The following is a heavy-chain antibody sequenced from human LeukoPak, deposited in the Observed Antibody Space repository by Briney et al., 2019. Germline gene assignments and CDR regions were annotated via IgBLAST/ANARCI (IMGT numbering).Heavy chain of an antibody. V-gene: IGHV4-59*01. J-gene: IGHJ2*01. CDR3: ARGFNYYDSSGYYRPLYRYFDL. Sequence: PWETLSLTCTVSGGSISSYYWSWIRQPPGKGLEWIGYIYYSGSTNYNPSLKSRVTISVDTSKNQFSLKLSSVTAADTAVYYCARGFNYYDSSGYYRPLYRYFDLWGRGTLVTVSS. CDR1: GGSISSYY. D-gene: IGHD3-22*01. CDR2: IYYSGST.